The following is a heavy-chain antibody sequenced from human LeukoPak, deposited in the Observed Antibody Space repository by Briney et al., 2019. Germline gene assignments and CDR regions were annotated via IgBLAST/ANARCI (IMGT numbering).Heavy chain of an antibody. J-gene: IGHJ5*02. D-gene: IGHD3-3*01. V-gene: IGHV4-4*02. CDR1: GGSISSSYW. Sequence: SETLSLTCAVSGGSISSSYWWSWVRQPPGKGLEWIGEMYHSGRTNYNPSLKSRVTISVDKSKNQFSLKLNSLTAADTAVYYCASRAYYDFWSGANWFDPWGQGTLVTVSS. CDR3: ASRAYYDFWSGANWFDP. CDR2: MYHSGRT.